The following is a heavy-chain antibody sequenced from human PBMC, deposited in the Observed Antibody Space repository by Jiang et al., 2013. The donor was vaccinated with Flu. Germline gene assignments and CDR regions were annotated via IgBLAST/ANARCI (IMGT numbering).Heavy chain of an antibody. D-gene: IGHD6-6*01. Sequence: QLVESGAEVKKPGASVKVSCKASGYTFTGYYMHWVRQAPGQGLEWMGWINPNSGGTNYAQKFQGRVTMTRDTSISTAYMELSRLRSDDTAVYYCARDRDSSSIIGDAFDIWGQGTMVTVSS. CDR1: GYTFTGYY. CDR2: INPNSGGT. J-gene: IGHJ3*02. CDR3: ARDRDSSSIIGDAFDI. V-gene: IGHV1-2*02.